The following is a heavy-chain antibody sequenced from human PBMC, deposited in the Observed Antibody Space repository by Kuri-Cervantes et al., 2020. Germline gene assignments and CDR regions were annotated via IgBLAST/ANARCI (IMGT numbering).Heavy chain of an antibody. J-gene: IGHJ4*02. V-gene: IGHV3-33*01. D-gene: IGHD1-1*01. CDR2: IWYDGSEK. CDR3: VRWGNNKQLIY. Sequence: GESLKISCAASGFTFSSHGMHWVRQAPGKGLEWVAVIWYDGSEKYYGDSVKGRFTISRDNSKNTLYLQMNSLRVEDTAVYYCVRWGNNKQLIYWGQGTLVTVSS. CDR1: GFTFSSHG.